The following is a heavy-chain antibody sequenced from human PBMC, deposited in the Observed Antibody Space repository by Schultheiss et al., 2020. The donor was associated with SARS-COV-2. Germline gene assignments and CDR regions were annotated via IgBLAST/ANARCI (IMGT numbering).Heavy chain of an antibody. V-gene: IGHV1-8*03. Sequence: ASVKVSCKASGYTFTSYYMHWVRQAPGQGLEWMGWMNPNSGNTGYAQKFQGRVTITRNTSISTAYMELSSLRSEDTAVYYCARDRAGADYWGQGTLVTVSS. D-gene: IGHD6-19*01. CDR1: GYTFTSYY. CDR2: MNPNSGNT. J-gene: IGHJ4*02. CDR3: ARDRAGADY.